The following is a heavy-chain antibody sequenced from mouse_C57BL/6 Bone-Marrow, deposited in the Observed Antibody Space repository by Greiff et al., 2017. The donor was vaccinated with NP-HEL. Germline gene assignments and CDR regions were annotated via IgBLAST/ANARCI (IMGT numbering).Heavy chain of an antibody. CDR1: GYTFTNYW. Sequence: QVQLQQSGAELVRPGTSVKMSCKASGYTFTNYWIGWAKQRPGHGLEWIGDIYPGGGYTNYNEKFKGKATLTADKSSSTAYMQFSSLTYEDSAIYYSARSGGNPFDYWGQGTTLTVSS. V-gene: IGHV1-63*01. D-gene: IGHD2-1*01. CDR2: IYPGGGYT. CDR3: ARSGGNPFDY. J-gene: IGHJ2*01.